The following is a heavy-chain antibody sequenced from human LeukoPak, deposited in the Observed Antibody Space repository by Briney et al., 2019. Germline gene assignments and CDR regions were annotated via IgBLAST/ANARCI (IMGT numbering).Heavy chain of an antibody. J-gene: IGHJ4*02. CDR2: ISSSSSYI. V-gene: IGHV3-21*01. Sequence: GGSLRLSCAASGFTFSSYSMNWVRQAPGKGLEWVSSISSSSSYIYYADSVKGRFTISRDNAKNSLYLQMNSLRAEDTAVYYCASPGFHDSSGYNYWGQGTLVTVSS. CDR1: GFTFSSYS. D-gene: IGHD3-22*01. CDR3: ASPGFHDSSGYNY.